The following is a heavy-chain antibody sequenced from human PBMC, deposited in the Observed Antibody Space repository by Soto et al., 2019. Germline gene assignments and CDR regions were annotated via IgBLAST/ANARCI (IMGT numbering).Heavy chain of an antibody. J-gene: IGHJ3*02. CDR2: VTSGAGT. CDR1: GFSFSSYA. V-gene: IGHV3-23*01. D-gene: IGHD3-9*01. CDR3: AKDPWGTVTGSFDI. Sequence: EQLLESGGGLVQPGGSLRLSCAASGFSFSSYAMSWVRQAPGKGLEWVSTVTSGAGTYFADSVRGRCTIARENSKNALYLQLNSLRAEDTALYYCAKDPWGTVTGSFDIWGQGTMVTVSS.